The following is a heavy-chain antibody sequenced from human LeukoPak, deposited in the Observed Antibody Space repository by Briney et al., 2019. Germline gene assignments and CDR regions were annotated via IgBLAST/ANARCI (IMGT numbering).Heavy chain of an antibody. CDR1: GFTFSDHY. D-gene: IGHD2-2*01. J-gene: IGHJ4*02. CDR3: TRPYCSSTSCPDY. CDR2: TRNKANSYTT. Sequence: PGGSLRLSCAASGFTFSDHYMDWVRQAPGKGLEWVGRTRNKANSYTTEYAASVKGRFTISRDDSKNTAYLQMNSLKTEDTAVYYCTRPYCSSTSCPDYWGQGTLVTVSS. V-gene: IGHV3-72*01.